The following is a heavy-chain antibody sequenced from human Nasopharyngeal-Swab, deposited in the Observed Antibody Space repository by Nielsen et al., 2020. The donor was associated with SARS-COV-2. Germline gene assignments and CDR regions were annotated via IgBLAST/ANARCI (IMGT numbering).Heavy chain of an antibody. Sequence: SCAASGFTFSSYAIHWVRQAPGKGLEWVTFISYDGRNKYYADSVKGRFTISRDNSKNTLYLQMNSLRAEDTAVYYCARGQWLGGDAFDIWGQGTMVTVSS. D-gene: IGHD6-19*01. CDR3: ARGQWLGGDAFDI. CDR2: ISYDGRNK. J-gene: IGHJ3*02. V-gene: IGHV3-30*04. CDR1: GFTFSSYA.